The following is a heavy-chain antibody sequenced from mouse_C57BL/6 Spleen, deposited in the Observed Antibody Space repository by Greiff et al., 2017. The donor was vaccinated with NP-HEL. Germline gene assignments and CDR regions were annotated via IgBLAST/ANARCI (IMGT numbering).Heavy chain of an antibody. CDR3: ARRQLRLLYYFDY. CDR2: ISGGGGNT. CDR1: GFTFSSYT. Sequence: EVKLMESGGGLVKPGGSLKLSCAASGFTFSSYTMSWVRQTPEKRLEWVATISGGGGNTYYPDSVKGRFTISRDNAKNTLYLQMSSLRSEDTALYYCARRQLRLLYYFDYWGQGTTLTVSS. J-gene: IGHJ2*01. V-gene: IGHV5-9*01. D-gene: IGHD3-2*02.